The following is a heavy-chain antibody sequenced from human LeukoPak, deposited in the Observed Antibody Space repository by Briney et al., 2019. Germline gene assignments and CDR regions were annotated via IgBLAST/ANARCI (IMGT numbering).Heavy chain of an antibody. CDR1: GYSFNDYW. CDR2: IYPGDSET. J-gene: IGHJ6*04. Sequence: GESLKNSCMGFGYSFNDYWIGWVRQMPGKGLEWMGLIYPGDSETKYGPSFQGQVTISADKSIGAAYLQWSSLRASDTGIYFCARPRSLGQGDYYYHIDLWGAGTTVTVSS. D-gene: IGHD1-26*01. CDR3: ARPRSLGQGDYYYHIDL. V-gene: IGHV5-51*01.